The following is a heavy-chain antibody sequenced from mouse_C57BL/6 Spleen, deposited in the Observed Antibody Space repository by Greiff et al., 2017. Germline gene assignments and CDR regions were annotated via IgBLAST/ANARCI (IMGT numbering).Heavy chain of an antibody. J-gene: IGHJ4*01. D-gene: IGHD1-1*01. CDR1: GYTFTSYW. CDR3: ARRCPAPTTVVATDYAMDY. CDR2: IDPSDSYT. Sequence: QVQLKQPGAELVKPGASVKLSCKASGYTFTSYWMQWVKQRPGQGLEWIGEIDPSDSYTNYNQKFKGKATLTVDTSSSTAYMQLSSLTSDDSAVYYCARRCPAPTTVVATDYAMDYWGQGTSVTVSS. V-gene: IGHV1-50*01.